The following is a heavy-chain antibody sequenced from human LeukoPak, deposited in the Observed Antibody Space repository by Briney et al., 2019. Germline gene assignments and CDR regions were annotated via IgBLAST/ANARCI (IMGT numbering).Heavy chain of an antibody. V-gene: IGHV3-74*01. CDR1: GFTFSSYW. CDR2: INSDGSST. CDR3: ARVGVTMVRGVMHAFGI. J-gene: IGHJ3*02. D-gene: IGHD3-10*01. Sequence: GGSLRLSCAPSGFTFSSYWMRWVRQAPGRGLGWVSRINSDGSSTSYADSGKGRFTISRDNAKNTLYLQMNSLRAEDTAVYYCARVGVTMVRGVMHAFGIWGQGTMVTVSP.